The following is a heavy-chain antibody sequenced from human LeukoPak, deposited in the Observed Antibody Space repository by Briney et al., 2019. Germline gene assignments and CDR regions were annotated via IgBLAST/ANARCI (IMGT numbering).Heavy chain of an antibody. D-gene: IGHD5-24*01. CDR2: IHPHGIF. J-gene: IGHJ5*02. CDR1: GGSCDGYY. CDR3: ARGRDRSKAGDL. Sequence: PSETLSLTCDVSGGSCDGYYCSWIRQPPGKGLEWIGEIHPHGIFYYNSSLMSRVTISIDTSKSQFSLRLTSVTAADTAFYYCARGRDRSKAGDLWGQGSLVTVSS. V-gene: IGHV4-34*01.